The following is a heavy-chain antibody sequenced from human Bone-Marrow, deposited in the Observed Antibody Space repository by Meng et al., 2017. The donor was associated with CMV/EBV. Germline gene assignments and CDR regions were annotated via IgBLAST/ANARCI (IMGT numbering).Heavy chain of an antibody. CDR1: GFTFTSSA. Sequence: SVKVSCKASGFTFTSSAVQWVRQARGQRLEWIGWIVVGSGNTNYAQKFQERVTITRDMSTSTAYMELSSLRSEDTAVYYCAAYYYGSGSYHSSSYYFDDWGQGTLVTVSS. J-gene: IGHJ4*02. V-gene: IGHV1-58*01. D-gene: IGHD3-10*01. CDR3: AAYYYGSGSYHSSSYYFDD. CDR2: IVVGSGNT.